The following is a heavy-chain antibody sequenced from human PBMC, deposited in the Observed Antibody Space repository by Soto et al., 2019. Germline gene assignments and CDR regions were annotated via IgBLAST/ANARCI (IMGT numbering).Heavy chain of an antibody. J-gene: IGHJ4*02. Sequence: EVQLLESGGGWVQPGGSLRLSCAGSGFTFSSYAMNWVRQAPGKGLEWVSTISGGGGSTYYAESVKGRFTISRDNSKNTVYLQMNSLRAEDTAVYYCAKGIRAAAGTTYFDYWGQGTLVTVSS. V-gene: IGHV3-23*01. D-gene: IGHD6-13*01. CDR2: ISGGGGST. CDR3: AKGIRAAAGTTYFDY. CDR1: GFTFSSYA.